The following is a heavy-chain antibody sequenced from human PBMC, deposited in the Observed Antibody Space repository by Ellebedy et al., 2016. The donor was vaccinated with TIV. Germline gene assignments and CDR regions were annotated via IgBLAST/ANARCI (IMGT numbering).Heavy chain of an antibody. CDR3: ARHPNGMDV. Sequence: GESLKISCKGSGFIFSNYWIAWVRQTPGKGLEWMGIIYPGDSDTIYSPSFQGRVTISADKSTNTAYLQWTSLKASDTGLYYCARHPNGMDVWGQGTTVTVSS. CDR2: IYPGDSDT. V-gene: IGHV5-51*01. J-gene: IGHJ6*02. CDR1: GFIFSNYW.